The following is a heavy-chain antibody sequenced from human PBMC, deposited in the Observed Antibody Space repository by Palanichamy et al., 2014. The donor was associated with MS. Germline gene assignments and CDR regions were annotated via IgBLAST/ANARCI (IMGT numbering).Heavy chain of an antibody. D-gene: IGHD1-1*01. Sequence: DVQLLESGGILVQPGESLRVSCVVSGLTFNSYAMSWVRQAPGKGLEWVSGISGSGSRVYYSDSVKGRFAVSRDNSKNTLYLQMNSLRVDDTAVYYCAKGAGTTTTFRGADHWGQGTLVTVSS. J-gene: IGHJ4*02. CDR2: ISGSGSRV. CDR1: GLTFNSYA. V-gene: IGHV3-23*01. CDR3: AKGAGTTTTFRGADH.